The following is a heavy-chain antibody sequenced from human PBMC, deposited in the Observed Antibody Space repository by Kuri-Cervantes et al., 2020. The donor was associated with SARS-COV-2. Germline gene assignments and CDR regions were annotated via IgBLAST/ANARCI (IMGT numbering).Heavy chain of an antibody. CDR2: ISGSGGST. CDR1: GFTFGDYA. Sequence: GESLKISCTASGFTFGDYAMSWFRQAPGKGLEWVSAISGSGGSTYYADSVKGRFTISRDNSKNTLYLQMNSLRAEDTAVYYCASSGWDYYDSSGYYYYYYGMDVWGQGTTVTVSS. V-gene: IGHV3-23*01. D-gene: IGHD3-22*01. J-gene: IGHJ6*02. CDR3: ASSGWDYYDSSGYYYYYYGMDV.